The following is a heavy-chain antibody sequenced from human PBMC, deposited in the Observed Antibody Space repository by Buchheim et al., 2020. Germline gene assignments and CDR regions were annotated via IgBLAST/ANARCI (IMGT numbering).Heavy chain of an antibody. CDR2: ISATGDNK. CDR1: GLTFSSYA. CDR3: AKDLYGVYYADY. Sequence: EVQLLESGGGLVQPGRSLRLSCAVSGLTFSSYAMSWVRQAPGKGLEWVATISATGDNKYYADSVKGQFTISRDNSRNTLYLQMNSLRTEDSALYYCAKDLYGVYYADYWGQGTL. V-gene: IGHV3-23*01. D-gene: IGHD4-17*01. J-gene: IGHJ4*02.